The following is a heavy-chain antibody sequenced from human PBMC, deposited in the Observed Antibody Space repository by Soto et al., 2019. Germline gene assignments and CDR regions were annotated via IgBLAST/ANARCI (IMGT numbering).Heavy chain of an antibody. D-gene: IGHD6-13*01. CDR3: ARECSWREFDF. CDR2: ITPSSSYM. CDR1: GFTFSSYS. V-gene: IGHV3-21*01. Sequence: EVQLVESGGGRVQPGGSLRLSCAASGFTFSSYSLNWVRQAPGRGLEWVSSITPSSSYMFYADSVKGRFTISRDYAKNSLYLQMNSLRVEDTAVYYCARECSWREFDFWGQGTLVTVSS. J-gene: IGHJ4*02.